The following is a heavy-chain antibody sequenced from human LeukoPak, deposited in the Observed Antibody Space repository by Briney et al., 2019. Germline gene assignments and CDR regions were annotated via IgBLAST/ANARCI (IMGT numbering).Heavy chain of an antibody. V-gene: IGHV3-7*04. Sequence: GGSLRLSCAASGFTFSSYWMSWVRQAPGKGLEWVANIKQDGSEKYYVDSVKGRFTISRDNAKNSLYLQMNSLRAEDTAVYYCARGIAVAGTGDFDYWGQGTLVTVSS. D-gene: IGHD6-19*01. CDR1: GFTFSSYW. CDR3: ARGIAVAGTGDFDY. CDR2: IKQDGSEK. J-gene: IGHJ4*02.